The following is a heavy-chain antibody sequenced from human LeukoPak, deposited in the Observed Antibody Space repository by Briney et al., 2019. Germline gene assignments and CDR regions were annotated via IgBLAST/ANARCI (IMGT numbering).Heavy chain of an antibody. CDR2: IRSRPSTI. Sequence: GGSLRLSCAASGFTFTSYSMNWVRQAPGRGLEWVSYIRSRPSTIYYADSVKGRFTISRDDAKNSLYLQMNSLRAEDTAIYYCVRDHHWGFDSWGQGTQVTVSS. CDR3: VRDHHWGFDS. D-gene: IGHD7-27*01. CDR1: GFTFTSYS. V-gene: IGHV3-48*01. J-gene: IGHJ4*02.